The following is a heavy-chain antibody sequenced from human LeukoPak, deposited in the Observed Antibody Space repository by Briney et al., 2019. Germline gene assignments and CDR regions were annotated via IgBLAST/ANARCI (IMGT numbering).Heavy chain of an antibody. Sequence: ASVKVSCKASGGTFSSYAISWVRQAPGQGLEWMGWISAYNGNTNYAQKLQGRVTMTTDTSTSTAYMELRSLRSDDTAVYYCARVSYDFWSGYLNWFDPWGQGTLVTVSS. J-gene: IGHJ5*02. D-gene: IGHD3-3*01. CDR2: ISAYNGNT. CDR1: GGTFSSYA. CDR3: ARVSYDFWSGYLNWFDP. V-gene: IGHV1-18*01.